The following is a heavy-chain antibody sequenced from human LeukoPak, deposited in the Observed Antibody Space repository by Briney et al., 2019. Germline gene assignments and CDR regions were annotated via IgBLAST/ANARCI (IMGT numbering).Heavy chain of an antibody. J-gene: IGHJ4*02. V-gene: IGHV3-30*04. Sequence: GGSLRLSCAASGFTFNNYAMSWVRQAPGKGLEWVAVISYDGSNKYYADSVKGRFTISRDNSKNTLYLQMNSLRAEDTAVYYCAREAPGIAVAGNLDYWGQGTLVTVSS. D-gene: IGHD6-19*01. CDR2: ISYDGSNK. CDR1: GFTFNNYA. CDR3: AREAPGIAVAGNLDY.